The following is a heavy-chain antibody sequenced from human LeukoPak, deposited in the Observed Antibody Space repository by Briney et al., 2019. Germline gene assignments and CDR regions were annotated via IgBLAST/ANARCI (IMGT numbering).Heavy chain of an antibody. CDR1: GYSFTSYW. J-gene: IGHJ4*02. CDR3: ARRKLGYCSGGSCYYFDY. CDR2: IYPGDSDT. D-gene: IGHD2-15*01. V-gene: IGHV5-51*01. Sequence: GESLKISCKGSGYSFTSYWIGWVRQMPGKGLEWMGIIYPGDSDTRYSPSFQGQVTISADKSISTAYLQWSSLEASDTAMYYCARRKLGYCSGGSCYYFDYWGQGTLVTVSS.